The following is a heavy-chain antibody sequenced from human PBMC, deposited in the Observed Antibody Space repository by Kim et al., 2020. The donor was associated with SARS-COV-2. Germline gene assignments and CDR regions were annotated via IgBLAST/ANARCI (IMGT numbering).Heavy chain of an antibody. CDR3: ARKHYYDSGGYDV. Sequence: SETLSLTCTVSGDSIRDKYWTWIRQSPGKGLEWIGYIYYTFRGSTSYTPTHKIRVSVSVDTSKNPFSLELSSLTPADTATYYCARKHYYDSGGYDVWGQGIMVTVPS. V-gene: IGHV4-59*13. CDR2: IYYTFRGST. J-gene: IGHJ4*02. CDR1: GDSIRDKY. D-gene: IGHD3-22*01.